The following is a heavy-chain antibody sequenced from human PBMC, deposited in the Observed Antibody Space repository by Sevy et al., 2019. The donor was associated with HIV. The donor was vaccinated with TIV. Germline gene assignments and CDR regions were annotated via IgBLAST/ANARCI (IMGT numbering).Heavy chain of an antibody. CDR3: ARKIPDYDILTGYYKGYYYYMDV. J-gene: IGHJ6*03. CDR2: IIPILGIA. V-gene: IGHV1-69*10. CDR1: GGTFSSYA. Sequence: SVKVSCKASGGTFSSYAISWVRQAPGQGLEWMGGIIPILGIANYAQKFQGRVTITADKSTSTAYMELSSLRSEDTAVYYCARKIPDYDILTGYYKGYYYYMDVWGKGTTVTVSS. D-gene: IGHD3-9*01.